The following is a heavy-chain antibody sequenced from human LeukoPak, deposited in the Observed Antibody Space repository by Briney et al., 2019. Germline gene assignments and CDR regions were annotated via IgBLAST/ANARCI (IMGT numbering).Heavy chain of an antibody. V-gene: IGHV3-48*03. CDR1: GFTFSSYE. J-gene: IGHJ4*02. Sequence: GGSLRLSCAASGFTFSSYEMNWVRQAPGKGLEWVSYISSSGSTTYYADSVKGRFTISRDNSKNTLYLQMNSLRAEDTAVYYCAKRGAEVGATVAPGDYWGQGTLVTVSS. CDR2: ISSSGSTT. CDR3: AKRGAEVGATVAPGDY. D-gene: IGHD1-26*01.